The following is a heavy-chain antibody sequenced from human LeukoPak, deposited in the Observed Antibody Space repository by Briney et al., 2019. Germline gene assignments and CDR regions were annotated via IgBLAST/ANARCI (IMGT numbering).Heavy chain of an antibody. J-gene: IGHJ5*02. CDR2: INHSGST. CDR3: ARELLVSYYDSSGPRGGWFDP. CDR1: GGSFSGYY. D-gene: IGHD3-22*01. Sequence: SETLSLTCAVYGGSFSGYYWSWIRQPPGKGLEWIGEINHSGSTNYNPSLKSRVTISVDTSKNQFSLKLSSVTAADTAVYYCARELLVSYYDSSGPRGGWFDPWGQGTLVTVSS. V-gene: IGHV4-34*01.